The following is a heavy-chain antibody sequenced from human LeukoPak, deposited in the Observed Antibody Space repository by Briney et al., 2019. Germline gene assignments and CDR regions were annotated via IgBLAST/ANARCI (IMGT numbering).Heavy chain of an antibody. Sequence: GGSLRLSCAASGVTVSSNYMSWVRQAPGKGLEWVSVIYSVGGTYYADSVKGRFTISRDNSKNTLYLQMNSLPAEDTAVYYCARDRGSGYDPSFDYWGKGTLVTVSS. J-gene: IGHJ4*02. D-gene: IGHD5-12*01. CDR1: GVTVSSNY. CDR2: IYSVGGT. V-gene: IGHV3-53*01. CDR3: ARDRGSGYDPSFDY.